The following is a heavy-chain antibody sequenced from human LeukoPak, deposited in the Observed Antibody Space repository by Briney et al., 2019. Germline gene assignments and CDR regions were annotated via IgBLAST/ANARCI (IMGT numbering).Heavy chain of an antibody. CDR3: ARHVPSGGHNDI. V-gene: IGHV4-31*03. CDR2: IYYSGST. D-gene: IGHD4-23*01. CDR1: GVSISSNYY. Sequence: PSETLSLTCTVSGVSISSNYYWNWIRQHPGKGLEWIGYIYYSGSTFCNPSLKSRVTISVDTSKNQFSLRLSSVTAADTAVYYCARHVPSGGHNDIWGRGTMVTVSS. J-gene: IGHJ3*02.